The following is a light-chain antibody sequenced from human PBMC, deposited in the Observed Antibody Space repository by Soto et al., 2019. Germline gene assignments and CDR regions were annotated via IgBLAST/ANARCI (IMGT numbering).Light chain of an antibody. CDR2: HAS. V-gene: IGKV1-5*01. Sequence: DIQMTQSPSTLSASVGDRVTITCRASQSISSWLAWYQQKPGKAPKLLIYHASTLESGVPSRFSGSGSGTEFTLTISSLQPDDFATYYCQQYNNYETFGQGTKVDI. CDR1: QSISSW. J-gene: IGKJ1*01. CDR3: QQYNNYET.